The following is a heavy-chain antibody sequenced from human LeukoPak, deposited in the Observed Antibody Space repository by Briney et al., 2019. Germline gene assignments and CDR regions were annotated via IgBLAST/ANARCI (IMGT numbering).Heavy chain of an antibody. CDR2: ISSSSSTI. J-gene: IGHJ1*01. CDR3: GRVTGSRRWVPKFPPP. D-gene: IGHD7-27*01. CDR1: GFTFSSYS. Sequence: GGSLRLSCAASGFTFSSYSMNWVRQAPGKGLEWVSYISSSSSTIYYADSVKGRFTISRDNAKNSLYLQMNSLRAEDTAVYYWGRVTGSRRWVPKFPPPWGQGTLV. V-gene: IGHV3-48*04.